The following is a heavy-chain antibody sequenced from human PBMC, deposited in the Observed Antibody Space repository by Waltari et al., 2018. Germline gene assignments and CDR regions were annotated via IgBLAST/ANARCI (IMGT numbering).Heavy chain of an antibody. Sequence: HGQLVQSGAELKKPGASVKLSCKASGYTFTSYYIQWVRQAPGQGLAWMGVMNSGGDTTIYAQKFQGRVTMTRDTSTSTVYMELSSLRSEDTAVYYCARLGITMTPDYWGQGTLVTVSS. V-gene: IGHV1-46*01. J-gene: IGHJ4*02. CDR1: GYTFTSYY. CDR3: ARLGITMTPDY. CDR2: MNSGGDTT.